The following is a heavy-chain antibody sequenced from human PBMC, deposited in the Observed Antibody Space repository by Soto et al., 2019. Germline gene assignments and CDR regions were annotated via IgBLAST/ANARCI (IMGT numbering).Heavy chain of an antibody. CDR1: GGTFSRYS. CDR2: IIPICGIV. J-gene: IGHJ6*02. CDR3: AREDRDRETGLVPAAIDGMDV. V-gene: IGHV1-69*08. D-gene: IGHD2-2*01. Sequence: QVQLVQSGAEVKKTGSSVKVSCKASGGTFSRYSITWVRQAPGHGLEWIGRIIPICGIVSYAQKFQGRVTITADESTSTAYMELSSLRSDDTAVYSCAREDRDRETGLVPAAIDGMDVWGQGTTVTVSS.